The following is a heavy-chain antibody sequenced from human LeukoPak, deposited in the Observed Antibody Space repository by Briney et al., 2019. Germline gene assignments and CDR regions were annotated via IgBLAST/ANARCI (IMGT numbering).Heavy chain of an antibody. D-gene: IGHD2-21*02. CDR2: MNPSSGDT. J-gene: IGHJ5*02. CDR3: ARVPNGGDEFDP. Sequence: ASVKVSCKASGYTFTSYDINWVRQATGQGLEWMGWMNPSSGDTGYAQKFQGRVTMTRDTSRGTAYMELRSLRSEDSAVYYCARVPNGGDEFDPWGQGTLVTVSS. CDR1: GYTFTSYD. V-gene: IGHV1-8*01.